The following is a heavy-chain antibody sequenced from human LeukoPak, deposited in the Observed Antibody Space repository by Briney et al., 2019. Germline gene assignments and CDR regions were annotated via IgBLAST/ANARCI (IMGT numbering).Heavy chain of an antibody. J-gene: IGHJ4*02. Sequence: PSETLSLTCTVSGASISSYYWSWIRQPAGKGLEWIGRVYTSGSTNYNPSLKSRVTISVDKSKNQFSLKLSSVTAADTAVNYCAGRDYWGQGTLVTVSS. CDR3: AGRDY. V-gene: IGHV4-4*07. CDR1: GASISSYY. D-gene: IGHD1-26*01. CDR2: VYTSGST.